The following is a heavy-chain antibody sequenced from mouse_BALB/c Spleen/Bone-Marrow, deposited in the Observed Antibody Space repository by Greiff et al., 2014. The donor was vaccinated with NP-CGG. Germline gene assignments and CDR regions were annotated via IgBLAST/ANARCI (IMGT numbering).Heavy chain of an antibody. CDR1: GFTFTDYY. Sequence: DVKLQESGGGSVQPGGSLRLSCATSGFTFTDYYMSWVRQPPGKALEWLGFIRNKANGYTTEYSASVKGRFTISRDNSQRILYLQMNTLRAKDSATYYCARDENVGIYWYFDVWGAGATVIVSS. CDR2: IRNKANGYTT. J-gene: IGHJ1*01. CDR3: ARDENVGIYWYFDV. V-gene: IGHV7-3*02.